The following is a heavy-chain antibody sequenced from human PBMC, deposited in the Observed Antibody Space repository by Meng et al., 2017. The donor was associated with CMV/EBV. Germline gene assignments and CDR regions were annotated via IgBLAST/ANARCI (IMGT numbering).Heavy chain of an antibody. J-gene: IGHJ4*02. D-gene: IGHD6-13*01. CDR2: INPNSGGT. Sequence: ASVKVSCKASGYTFTGYYMHWVRQAPGQGLEWMGWINPNSGGTKYAQKFQGRVTMTRDTSISTAYMELSRLRSDDTAVYYCARDLTPLGGQKEQQLENDYWGQGTLVTVSS. CDR1: GYTFTGYY. CDR3: ARDLTPLGGQKEQQLENDY. V-gene: IGHV1-2*02.